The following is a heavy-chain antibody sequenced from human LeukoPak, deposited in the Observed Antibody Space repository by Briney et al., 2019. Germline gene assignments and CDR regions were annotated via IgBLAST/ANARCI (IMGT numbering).Heavy chain of an antibody. CDR2: IKQDGSEK. CDR3: ARDYS. V-gene: IGHV3-7*01. CDR1: GSTFSNYW. Sequence: GGSLRLSCAVSGSTFSNYWMTWVRQAPGRGLEWVANIKQDGSEKYYVDSVKGRFTISRDNAKNSLYLQMNSLRAEDTAVYYCARDYSWGQGTLVTVSS. D-gene: IGHD4-11*01. J-gene: IGHJ4*02.